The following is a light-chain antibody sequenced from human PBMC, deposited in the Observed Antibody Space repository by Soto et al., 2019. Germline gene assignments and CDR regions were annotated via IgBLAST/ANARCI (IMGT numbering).Light chain of an antibody. J-gene: IGKJ2*01. CDR3: QQRYSIPFT. CDR2: NAF. V-gene: IGKV1-39*01. Sequence: DVQMTQSPPSLSASVGDSVTLTCRTSQTIAKSLTWYQQKPGKSPKLLIHNAFILQCGVPSRFSGSLSGTDFTLSVSSLQPDDFATYICQQRYSIPFTFGPGTKVE. CDR1: QTIAKS.